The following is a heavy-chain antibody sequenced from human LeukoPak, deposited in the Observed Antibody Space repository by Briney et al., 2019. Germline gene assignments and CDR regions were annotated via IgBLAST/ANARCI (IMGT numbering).Heavy chain of an antibody. V-gene: IGHV3-9*01. Sequence: PGGSLRLSCAASGLTFDDYAMHWVRQAPGKGLEWVSGISWNSGSIGYADSVKGRFTISRDNAKNSLYLQMNSLRAEDTALYYCAKGSYYGSGSDIDYWGQGTLVTVSS. CDR1: GLTFDDYA. CDR3: AKGSYYGSGSDIDY. CDR2: ISWNSGSI. D-gene: IGHD3-10*01. J-gene: IGHJ4*02.